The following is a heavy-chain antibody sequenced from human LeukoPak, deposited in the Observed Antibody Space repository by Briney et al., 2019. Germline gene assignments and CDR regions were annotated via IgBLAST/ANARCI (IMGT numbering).Heavy chain of an antibody. CDR1: GGSISSYY. Sequence: SETLSLTCTVSGGSISSYYWSWIRQPPGKGLEWIGYIYYSGSTNYNPSLKSRVTISVDTSKNQFSLKLSSVTAADTAVYYCARQVKQQLVLYYYYYMGVWGKGTTVTVSS. CDR2: IYYSGST. CDR3: ARQVKQQLVLYYYYYMGV. V-gene: IGHV4-59*08. J-gene: IGHJ6*03. D-gene: IGHD6-13*01.